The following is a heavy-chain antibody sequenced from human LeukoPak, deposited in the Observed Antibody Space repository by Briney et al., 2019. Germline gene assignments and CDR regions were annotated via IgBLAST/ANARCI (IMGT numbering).Heavy chain of an antibody. Sequence: GGSLRLSCAASGFTFSSYGMHWGRQAPGKGLEWVAVIWYDGSNKYYADSVKGRFTISRDNSKNTLYLQRNSLRAEDTAVYYCARDRTPTYYYDSSGYYPTFDSWGQGTLVTVSS. V-gene: IGHV3-33*01. D-gene: IGHD3-22*01. J-gene: IGHJ4*02. CDR3: ARDRTPTYYYDSSGYYPTFDS. CDR2: IWYDGSNK. CDR1: GFTFSSYG.